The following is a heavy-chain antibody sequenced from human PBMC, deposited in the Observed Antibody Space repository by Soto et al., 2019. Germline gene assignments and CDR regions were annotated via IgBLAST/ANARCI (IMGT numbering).Heavy chain of an antibody. CDR2: ISSSSSYT. V-gene: IGHV3-11*06. CDR3: ARVKDWELLAWFDP. D-gene: IGHD1-26*01. CDR1: GFTFSDYY. Sequence: GGSLRLSCAASGFTFSDYYMSWIRQAPGKGLEWVSYISSSSSYTNYADSVKGRFTISRDNAKNSLYLQMNSLRAEDTAVYYCARVKDWELLAWFDPWGQGTLVTVSS. J-gene: IGHJ5*02.